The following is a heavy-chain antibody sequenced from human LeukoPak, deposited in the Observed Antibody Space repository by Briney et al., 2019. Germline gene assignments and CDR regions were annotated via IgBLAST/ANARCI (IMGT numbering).Heavy chain of an antibody. CDR3: AKDRFCSGAGCSDAFDI. CDR1: GFSFGSSD. Sequence: GGSLRLSCAASGFSFGSSDMNWFRQAPGEGLQWVSNINYDGRYTYYADSVKGRFTISRDNSKSMMFLQMDSLRAEDTAVYCCAKDRFCSGAGCSDAFDIWGQGTMVTVSS. V-gene: IGHV3-23*01. J-gene: IGHJ3*02. D-gene: IGHD2-15*01. CDR2: INYDGRYT.